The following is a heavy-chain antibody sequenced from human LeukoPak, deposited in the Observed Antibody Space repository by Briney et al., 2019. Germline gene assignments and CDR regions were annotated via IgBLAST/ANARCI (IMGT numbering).Heavy chain of an antibody. D-gene: IGHD3-22*01. J-gene: IGHJ4*02. CDR3: ARGFLDYYDSSGYPGLDY. CDR2: IIPIFGTA. Sequence: ASVKVSCKASGGTFSSYAISWVRQAPGQGLEWMGGIIPIFGTANYAQKFQGRVTVTADESTSTAYMELSSLRSEDTAVYYCARGFLDYYDSSGYPGLDYWGQGTLVTVSS. CDR1: GGTFSSYA. V-gene: IGHV1-69*01.